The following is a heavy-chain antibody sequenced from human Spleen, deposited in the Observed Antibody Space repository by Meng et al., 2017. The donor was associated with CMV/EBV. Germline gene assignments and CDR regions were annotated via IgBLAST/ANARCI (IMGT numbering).Heavy chain of an antibody. CDR3: ARVSEYCTTTNCYKLFDY. CDR1: YTFTGYQ. J-gene: IGHJ4*02. CDR2: INPNRGGT. V-gene: IGHV1-2*02. D-gene: IGHD2-2*02. Sequence: YTFTGYQIHWVRQAPGQGLEWMGWINPNRGGTNYVQNFQGRVTMTRDTSIGTAYMELSRLKSDDTAVYYCARVSEYCTTTNCYKLFDYWGQGTLVTVSS.